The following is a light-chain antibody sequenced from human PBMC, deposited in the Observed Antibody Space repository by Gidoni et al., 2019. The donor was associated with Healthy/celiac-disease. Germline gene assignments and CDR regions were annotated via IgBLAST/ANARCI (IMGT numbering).Light chain of an antibody. CDR2: DAS. V-gene: IGKV3-11*01. Sequence: EIVLTQSPATLSLSPGERATLSCRASQSISSYLAWYQQKPGQDPRLLIYDASNRATGIPARFSGSGSGTDFTLTISSLEPEDFAVYYCQQRSNWPHTFGQGTKLEIK. CDR3: QQRSNWPHT. J-gene: IGKJ2*01. CDR1: QSISSY.